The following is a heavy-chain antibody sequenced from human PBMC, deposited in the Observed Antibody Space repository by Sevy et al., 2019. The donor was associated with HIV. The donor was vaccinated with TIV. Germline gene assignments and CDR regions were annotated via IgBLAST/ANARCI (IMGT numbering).Heavy chain of an antibody. D-gene: IGHD4-17*01. Sequence: GGSLRLSCAASGFTFSDYYMSWIRQAPGKGLEWISYISGSENTIYYADSVKGRFTISRDNARNSLYLQMSSLRADDTAVYYCARDHVKDGDLGDYYYFAMDLWGQGTTVTVSS. CDR1: GFTFSDYY. J-gene: IGHJ6*02. V-gene: IGHV3-11*01. CDR3: ARDHVKDGDLGDYYYFAMDL. CDR2: ISGSENTI.